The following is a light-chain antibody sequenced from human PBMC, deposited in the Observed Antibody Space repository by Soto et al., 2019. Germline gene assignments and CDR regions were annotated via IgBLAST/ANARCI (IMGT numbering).Light chain of an antibody. Sequence: AIHVPQSPSSLSASVGDRVTITCRASQDIRNDLAWYQQRPGQAPRLLIFAAFNLQSGVPSRFSGGGSGTHFTLTISGLQPDDFANYYCLQYYNFSWTFGQGTKVDI. CDR1: QDIRND. CDR2: AAF. CDR3: LQYYNFSWT. V-gene: IGKV1-6*01. J-gene: IGKJ1*01.